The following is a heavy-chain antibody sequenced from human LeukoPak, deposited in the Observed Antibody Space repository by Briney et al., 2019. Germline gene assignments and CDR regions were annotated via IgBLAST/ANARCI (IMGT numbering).Heavy chain of an antibody. J-gene: IGHJ1*01. CDR1: GGSFSGYY. CDR2: INHSGST. Sequence: SETRSLTCAVYGGSFSGYYWSWIRQPPGKGREWIGEINHSGSTNYNPSLKSRVTISVDTSKNQFSLKLSSVTAADTAVYYCARMGATASFFQHWGQGTLVTVSS. V-gene: IGHV4-34*01. CDR3: ARMGATASFFQH. D-gene: IGHD1-26*01.